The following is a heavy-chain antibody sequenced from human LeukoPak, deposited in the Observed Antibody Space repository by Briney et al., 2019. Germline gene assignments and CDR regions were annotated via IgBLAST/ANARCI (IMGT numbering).Heavy chain of an antibody. CDR1: GGSISSYY. CDR2: IYYSGST. D-gene: IGHD2-8*01. Sequence: SETLSLTCTVSGGSISSYYWSWIRQPPGKGLEWIGYIYYSGSTNYSPSLKSRVTISVDTSNNQFSLKLSSVTAADTAVYYCARLNSASATPNFDSWGQEPWSPSPQ. CDR3: ARLNSASATPNFDS. V-gene: IGHV4-59*08. J-gene: IGHJ4*01.